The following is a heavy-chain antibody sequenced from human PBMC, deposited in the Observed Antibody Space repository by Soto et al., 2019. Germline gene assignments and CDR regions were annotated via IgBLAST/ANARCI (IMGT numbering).Heavy chain of an antibody. D-gene: IGHD3-16*01. CDR1: GFNFSDYY. J-gene: IGHJ4*02. CDR2: IGSSGRTI. CDR3: ASGGSLAPEY. Sequence: QVQLVESGGGLVKPGESLRLSCAASGFNFSDYYMTWIRQAPGKGLEWVSSIGSSGRTIYYADSVKGRFTISRDNAKKSVILQMSSLSVEDTAVYYCASGGSLAPEYWGLGTLVTVSS. V-gene: IGHV3-11*01.